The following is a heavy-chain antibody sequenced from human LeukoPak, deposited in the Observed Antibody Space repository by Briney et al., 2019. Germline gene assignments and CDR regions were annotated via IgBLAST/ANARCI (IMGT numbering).Heavy chain of an antibody. Sequence: QAGGSLRLSCAASGFTFSSYGMHWVRQAPGKGLEWVAVISHDGSNKYYADSVKGRFTISRDNSKNTLYLQMNSLRAEDTAVYYCANSPYCSGGNCYYYGMDVWGQGTTVTVSS. CDR2: ISHDGSNK. V-gene: IGHV3-30*18. J-gene: IGHJ6*02. D-gene: IGHD2-15*01. CDR3: ANSPYCSGGNCYYYGMDV. CDR1: GFTFSSYG.